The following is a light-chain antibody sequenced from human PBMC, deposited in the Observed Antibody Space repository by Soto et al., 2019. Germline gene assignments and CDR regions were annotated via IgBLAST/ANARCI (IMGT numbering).Light chain of an antibody. CDR2: GAS. Sequence: EIVLTQSPGTLSLSPGERATLPCRASQTVTNTYLAWYQQKSGQAPKFLIYGASNRATGIPDRFSGSGSGTDFTLTISRLEPEDFAVYYCQQYGTLPPTFGGGTKVEI. CDR1: QTVTNTY. CDR3: QQYGTLPPT. V-gene: IGKV3-20*01. J-gene: IGKJ4*01.